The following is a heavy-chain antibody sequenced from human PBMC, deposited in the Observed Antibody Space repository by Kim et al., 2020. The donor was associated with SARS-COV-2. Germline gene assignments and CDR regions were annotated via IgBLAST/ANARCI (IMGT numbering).Heavy chain of an antibody. J-gene: IGHJ5*02. CDR1: GGSMRSYY. CDR3: ARDDPSGWLTWFDP. V-gene: IGHV4-4*07. CDR2: IYSTSVNS. D-gene: IGHD6-19*01. Sequence: SETLSLTCSVSGGSMRSYYWSWIRQPAGKGLEWIGRIYSTSVNSNYNPSLKSRVTVSVDTSKNQFFLKLNSVTAADTAVYYCARDDPSGWLTWFDPWGQG.